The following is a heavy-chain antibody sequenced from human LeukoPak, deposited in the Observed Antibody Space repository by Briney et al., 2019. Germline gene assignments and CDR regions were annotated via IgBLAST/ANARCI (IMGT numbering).Heavy chain of an antibody. D-gene: IGHD6-13*01. CDR2: ISAYNGDT. CDR3: ARDHSSSCQLLDY. CDR1: GYTFTTYG. J-gene: IGHJ4*02. V-gene: IGHV1-18*01. Sequence: ASVKVSCKASGYTFTTYGVTWGRQAPRQRLEWMGWISAYNGDTNYAQKFQGRITMTTDTSTSTANMELRSLRSDDTAVYYCARDHSSSCQLLDYWGQGTLVTISS.